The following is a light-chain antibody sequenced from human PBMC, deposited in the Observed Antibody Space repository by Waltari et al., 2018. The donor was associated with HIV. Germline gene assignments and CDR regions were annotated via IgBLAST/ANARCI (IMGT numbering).Light chain of an antibody. J-gene: IGKJ1*01. CDR2: WAS. V-gene: IGKV4-1*01. CDR1: QSTLFSSNNKNY. Sequence: DLVMTQSPDSLAVSLGERATINCKSSQSTLFSSNNKNYLAWYQQKPGHPPKLLIYWASTRESGVPDRFSGSGSGTDFTLTISSLQAEDVAVYYCQQYYSTPWTFGQGTKVEIK. CDR3: QQYYSTPWT.